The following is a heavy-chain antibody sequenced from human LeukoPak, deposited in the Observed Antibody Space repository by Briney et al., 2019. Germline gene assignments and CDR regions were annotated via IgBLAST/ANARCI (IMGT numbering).Heavy chain of an antibody. V-gene: IGHV1-2*06. D-gene: IGHD6-13*01. CDR3: ARGEYSSSWDHYSFDS. Sequence: GASVTVSFTASGYTFTVYYMHWVRQGPGQGRERVGRINPNSGGTNYAQTFQGRVTMTRDTSITTAYLEVSSLRSDDTAVYYCARGEYSSSWDHYSFDSCGQGTLVTASS. J-gene: IGHJ4*02. CDR2: INPNSGGT. CDR1: GYTFTVYY.